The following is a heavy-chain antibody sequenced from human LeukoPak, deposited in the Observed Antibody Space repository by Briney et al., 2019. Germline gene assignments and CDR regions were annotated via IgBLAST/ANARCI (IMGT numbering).Heavy chain of an antibody. CDR2: IYPSDSDT. CDR3: ARLYGDYPTGPFDC. D-gene: IGHD4-17*01. CDR1: GYSFTTDW. J-gene: IGHJ4*02. Sequence: GESLKISCKGSGYSFTTDWIGWVRQMPGKGLEWMGIIYPSDSDTGYSPSFQGQVTISADKSISTAYLQWSSLKASDTAVYYCARLYGDYPTGPFDCWGQGTLVTVSS. V-gene: IGHV5-51*01.